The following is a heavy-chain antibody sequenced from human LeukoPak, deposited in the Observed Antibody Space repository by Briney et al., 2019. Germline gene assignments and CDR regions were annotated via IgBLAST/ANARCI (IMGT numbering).Heavy chain of an antibody. D-gene: IGHD3-10*01. CDR2: IHTGGTT. CDR3: ARVWFGYFFQ. CDR1: GFGISYNY. V-gene: IGHV3-53*01. Sequence: GSLRLSCVASGFGISYNYVGWVRQAPGEGLEWVSVIHTGGTTHYTDSVKGRFTISKDNSNNTVFLQMNSVRVEDTAVYYCARVWFGYFFQWGQGVLVTVSS. J-gene: IGHJ4*02.